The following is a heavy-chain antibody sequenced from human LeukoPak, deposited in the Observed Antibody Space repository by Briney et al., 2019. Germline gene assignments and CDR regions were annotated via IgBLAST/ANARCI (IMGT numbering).Heavy chain of an antibody. J-gene: IGHJ4*02. Sequence: RPGGSLRLSCAASGFTFDDYGMSWVRQAPWKGLEWVSGINWNGGSTGYADSVKGRFTISRDNAKNSLYLQMNSLRAEDTALYYCARANGAVVAAISLDYWGQGTLVTVSS. D-gene: IGHD2-15*01. CDR1: GFTFDDYG. CDR2: INWNGGST. CDR3: ARANGAVVAAISLDY. V-gene: IGHV3-20*04.